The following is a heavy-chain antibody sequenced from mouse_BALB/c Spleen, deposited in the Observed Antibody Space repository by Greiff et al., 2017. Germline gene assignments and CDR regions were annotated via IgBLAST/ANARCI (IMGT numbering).Heavy chain of an antibody. CDR1: GFSLTGYG. Sequence: QVQLKESGPGLVAPSQSLSITCTVSGFSLTGYGVNWVRQPPGKGLEWLGMIWGDGSTDYNSALKSRLSISKDNSKSQVFLKMNSLQTDDTARYYCARCYYGNPYYYAMDYWGQGTSVTVSS. CDR2: IWGDGST. J-gene: IGHJ4*01. D-gene: IGHD2-1*01. V-gene: IGHV2-6-7*01. CDR3: ARCYYGNPYYYAMDY.